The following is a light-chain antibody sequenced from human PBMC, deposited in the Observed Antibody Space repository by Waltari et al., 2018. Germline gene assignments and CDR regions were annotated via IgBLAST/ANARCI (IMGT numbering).Light chain of an antibody. Sequence: SYDLTQPPSVSVSPGQTASISCSGEKVAAKYASWYQQKPCQSPVLVIHHATKRPSGIPERFSGSNSGNTATLTISGTQAMDEADYYCQAWDSSTVVFGRGTKLTVL. CDR2: HAT. CDR1: KVAAKY. V-gene: IGLV3-1*01. J-gene: IGLJ2*01. CDR3: QAWDSSTVV.